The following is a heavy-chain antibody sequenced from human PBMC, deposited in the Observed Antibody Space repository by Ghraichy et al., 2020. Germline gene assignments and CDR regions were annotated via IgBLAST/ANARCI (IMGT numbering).Heavy chain of an antibody. J-gene: IGHJ6*02. CDR3: AVRRGYRYGPVYYYNGMDV. CDR2: IVVGSGNT. CDR1: GFTFTSPA. V-gene: IGHV1-58*01. D-gene: IGHD5-18*01. Sequence: SVKVSCKASGFTFTSPAVQWVRQARGQRLEWIGWIVVGSGNTNYAQKFQERVTITRDMSTSTDYIELSSLRSEDTAVYYCAVRRGYRYGPVYYYNGMDVWGQGTTVTVSS.